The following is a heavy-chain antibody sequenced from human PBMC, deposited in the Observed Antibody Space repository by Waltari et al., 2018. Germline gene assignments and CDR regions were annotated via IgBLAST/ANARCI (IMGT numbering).Heavy chain of an antibody. CDR3: VRAYYDGRLDY. CDR1: VFTFNNFW. Sequence: EVQLVASGGGLVHPGGSLRLSGAASVFTFNNFWMHWVRQDAGKGLMWVSRIKNDGSGPIYAESVKGRFTISRDNAKNTLYLQMNSLRPEDTAVYYCVRAYYDGRLDYWGQGTLVTASS. CDR2: IKNDGSGP. J-gene: IGHJ4*01. D-gene: IGHD3-22*01. V-gene: IGHV3-74*01.